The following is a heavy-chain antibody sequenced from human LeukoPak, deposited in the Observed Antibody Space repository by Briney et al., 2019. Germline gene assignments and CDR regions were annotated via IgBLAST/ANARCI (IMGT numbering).Heavy chain of an antibody. CDR3: ARAGGGSYYVNPDS. Sequence: GGSLRLSCAASGFTFSSYAMSWVRQAPGKGLEWVSAISGSGGSTYYADSVKGRFTISRDNSKNTVYLQMNSLRTEDTAVYYCARAGGGSYYVNPDSWGQGTLVTVSS. V-gene: IGHV3-23*01. CDR1: GFTFSSYA. J-gene: IGHJ4*02. D-gene: IGHD1-26*01. CDR2: ISGSGGST.